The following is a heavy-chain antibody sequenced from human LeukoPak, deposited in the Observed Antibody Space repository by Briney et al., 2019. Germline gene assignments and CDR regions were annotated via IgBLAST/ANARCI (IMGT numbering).Heavy chain of an antibody. CDR2: IIPILGIA. CDR3: ASTCGSCPSYYYYGMDV. CDR1: GGTFSSYA. D-gene: IGHD2-15*01. Sequence: GSSVKVSCKASGGTFSSYAISWVRQAPGQGLEWMGRIIPILGIANYAQKFQGRVTITADKSTSTAYMELSSLRSEDTAVYYCASTCGSCPSYYYYGMDVWGQGTTVTVSS. V-gene: IGHV1-69*04. J-gene: IGHJ6*02.